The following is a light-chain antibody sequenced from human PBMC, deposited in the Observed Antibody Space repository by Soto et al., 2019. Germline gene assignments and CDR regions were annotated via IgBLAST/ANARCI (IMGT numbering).Light chain of an antibody. CDR2: FDS. CDR3: HVWDKSSNHVV. V-gene: IGLV3-21*04. J-gene: IGLJ2*01. Sequence: SYELTQPPSVSVAPGQTASIACGGSNIGSKNIHWYQLRPGQAPVLVIFFDSVRPSGIPARFSGSNSGNTATLTMSRVEAGDEADYYCHVWDKSSNHVVFGGGTKLTVL. CDR1: NIGSKN.